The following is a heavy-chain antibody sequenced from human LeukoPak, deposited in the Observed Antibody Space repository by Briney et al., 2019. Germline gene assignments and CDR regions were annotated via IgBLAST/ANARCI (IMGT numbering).Heavy chain of an antibody. D-gene: IGHD3-22*01. CDR2: ISFDGSNK. CDR1: GFTFSTYG. J-gene: IGHJ5*02. V-gene: IGHV3-30*03. Sequence: GGSLRLSCAASGFTFSTYGMHWVRQAPGKGLEWVAVISFDGSNKYYADSVKGRFTISRDNSKNTLYLQMNSLRAEDTAVYYCARGRQIYYDSSGYYDNWFDPWGQGTLVTVSS. CDR3: ARGRQIYYDSSGYYDNWFDP.